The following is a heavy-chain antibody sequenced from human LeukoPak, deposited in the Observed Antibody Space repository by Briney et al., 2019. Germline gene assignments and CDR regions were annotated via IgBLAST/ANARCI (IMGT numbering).Heavy chain of an antibody. CDR1: GFTFDDYG. V-gene: IGHV3-20*04. D-gene: IGHD2-2*01. CDR2: INWNGGST. Sequence: GGALRLSCAASGFTFDDYGMSWVRQAPGKGLEWVSGINWNGGSTGYADSVKGRFTISRDNAKNSLYLQMNSLRAEDTALYYRAREGGESLCFDYWGQGTLVTVSS. J-gene: IGHJ4*02. CDR3: AREGGESLCFDY.